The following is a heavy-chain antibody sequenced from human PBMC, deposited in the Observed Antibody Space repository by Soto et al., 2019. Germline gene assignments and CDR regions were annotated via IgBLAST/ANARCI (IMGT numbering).Heavy chain of an antibody. CDR2: INAGNGNT. CDR1: GYTFTSYA. J-gene: IGHJ6*02. CDR3: ARDRSGYCSSTSCYYYYYYGMDV. D-gene: IGHD2-2*01. V-gene: IGHV1-3*01. Sequence: ASVEVSCKASGYTFTSYAIHWVRQAPGQRLEWMGWINAGNGNTKYSQKFQGRVTITRDTSASTAYMELSSLRSEDTAVYYCARDRSGYCSSTSCYYYYYYGMDVWGPGTKVTV.